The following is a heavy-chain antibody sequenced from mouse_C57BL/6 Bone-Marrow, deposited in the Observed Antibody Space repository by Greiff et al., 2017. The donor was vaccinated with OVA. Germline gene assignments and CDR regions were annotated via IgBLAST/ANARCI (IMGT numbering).Heavy chain of an antibody. CDR2: IDPENGDT. CDR3: STYYSNYVDY. D-gene: IGHD2-5*01. CDR1: GFNIKDDY. J-gene: IGHJ2*01. Sequence: EVQLQQSGAELVRPGASVKLSCTASGFNIKDDYMHWVKQRPEQGLEWIGWIDPENGDTEYASKFQGKATITADTSSNTAYLQLSSLTSEDTAVDYCSTYYSNYVDYWGQGTTLTVSS. V-gene: IGHV14-4*01.